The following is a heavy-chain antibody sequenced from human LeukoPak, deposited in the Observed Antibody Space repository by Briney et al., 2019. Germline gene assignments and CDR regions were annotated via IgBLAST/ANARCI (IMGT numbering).Heavy chain of an antibody. CDR2: INPNSGGT. V-gene: IGHV1-2*02. J-gene: IGHJ4*02. CDR3: ASFLGYSYGWDY. Sequence: ASVKVSCKASGYTFAGYYMHWVRQAPGQGLEWMGWINPNSGGTNYAQKFQGRVTMTRDTSISTAYMELSRLRSDDTAVYYCASFLGYSYGWDYWGQGTLVTVSS. D-gene: IGHD5-18*01. CDR1: GYTFAGYY.